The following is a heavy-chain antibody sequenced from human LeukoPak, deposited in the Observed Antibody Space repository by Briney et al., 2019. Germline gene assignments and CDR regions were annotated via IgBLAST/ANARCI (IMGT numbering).Heavy chain of an antibody. Sequence: NPSETLSLTCTVSGGSISSGDYYWSWIRQPPGKGLEWIGYIYYSGTTYYNPSLKSRITISIDTSNSQFSLKLSSVTAADTAVYYCARQKRNSSGWYGDYWGQGTLVTVSS. D-gene: IGHD6-19*01. V-gene: IGHV4-30-4*08. CDR3: ARQKRNSSGWYGDY. J-gene: IGHJ4*02. CDR1: GGSISSGDYY. CDR2: IYYSGTT.